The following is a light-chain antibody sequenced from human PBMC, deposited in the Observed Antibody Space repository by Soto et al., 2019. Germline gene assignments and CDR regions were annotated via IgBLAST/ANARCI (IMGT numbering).Light chain of an antibody. V-gene: IGLV1-40*01. CDR1: SSNIGAGYD. CDR3: QSYDSSLSVI. J-gene: IGLJ2*01. Sequence: QSVLTQPPSVSGAPGQRVTISCTGSSSNIGAGYDVHWYQQLPGTAPTLLIYSNNNRPSGVPDRFSGSKSGTSASLAITGLQTEDEADYYCQSYDSSLSVIFGGGTKLPVL. CDR2: SNN.